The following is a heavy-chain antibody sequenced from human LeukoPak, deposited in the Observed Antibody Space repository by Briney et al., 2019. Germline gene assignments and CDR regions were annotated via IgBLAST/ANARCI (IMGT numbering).Heavy chain of an antibody. CDR3: ARGRGTSGTNRDFYYYYYMDV. CDR1: GYIFTDYA. V-gene: IGHV1-3*01. J-gene: IGHJ6*03. Sequence: ASVKVSCKASGYIFTDYAIHWLRQAPGQRPEWMGWMNAGNGNTKYSQKFQGRITLIRDTSAATAYMELSSLRHDDLAVFYCARGRGTSGTNRDFYYYYYMDVWGKGTTVTVSS. D-gene: IGHD2-2*01. CDR2: MNAGNGNT.